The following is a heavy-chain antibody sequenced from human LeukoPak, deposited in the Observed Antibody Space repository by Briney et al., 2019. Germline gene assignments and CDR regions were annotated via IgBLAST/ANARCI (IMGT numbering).Heavy chain of an antibody. CDR1: GYTFTGYY. D-gene: IGHD2-2*02. CDR3: ARGLLYSPMDV. J-gene: IGHJ6*02. V-gene: IGHV1-2*02. Sequence: ASVKVSCKASGYTFTGYYMYWVRQAPGQGLEWMGWINPKTGDTKYAQKFQGRVTMTRDTSISTAYLELSRLTSDDTAVYYCARGLLYSPMDVWGQGTTVTASS. CDR2: INPKTGDT.